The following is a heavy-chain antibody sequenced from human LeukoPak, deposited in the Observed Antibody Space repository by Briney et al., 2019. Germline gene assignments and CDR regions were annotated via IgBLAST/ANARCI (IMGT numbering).Heavy chain of an antibody. CDR3: ARGAAAKPYYYYYYMDV. V-gene: IGHV1-69*05. Sequence: SVKVSCKASGGTFSSYAISWVRQAPGQGLEWMERIIPIFGTANYAQKFQGRVTITTDESTSTAYMELSSLRSEDTAVYYCARGAAAKPYYYYYYMDVWGKGTTVTVSS. CDR2: IIPIFGTA. D-gene: IGHD6-13*01. J-gene: IGHJ6*03. CDR1: GGTFSSYA.